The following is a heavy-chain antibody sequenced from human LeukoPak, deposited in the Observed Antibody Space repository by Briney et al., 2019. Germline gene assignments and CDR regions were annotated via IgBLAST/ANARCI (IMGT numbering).Heavy chain of an antibody. CDR3: AHRDYYDSRGYLD. CDR2: LFWDDDK. D-gene: IGHD3-22*01. J-gene: IGHJ4*02. CDR1: GFSLSTSGVG. Sequence: ESGPTLVKPTQTLTLTCTFSGFSLSTSGVGVAWIRQPPGKALEWLALLFWDDDKRYSPSLKSRLTINNDNSKHHVVLTLTNIDPVDTATYYCAHRDYYDSRGYLDWGQGTLVTVSS. V-gene: IGHV2-5*02.